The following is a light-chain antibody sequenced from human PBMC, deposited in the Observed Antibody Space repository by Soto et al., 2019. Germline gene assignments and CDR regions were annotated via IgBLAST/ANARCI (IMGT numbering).Light chain of an antibody. V-gene: IGKV3-15*01. CDR2: GAS. CDR3: QQYGSSGT. Sequence: EIVMTQSPGTLSVSPGERATLSCRASQSISGNLVWYQQKPGQAPRLLIYGASTRATGIPARFSGSGSGTEFTLTISSLQSEDFAVYYCQQYGSSGTFGQGTKVDIK. J-gene: IGKJ1*01. CDR1: QSISGN.